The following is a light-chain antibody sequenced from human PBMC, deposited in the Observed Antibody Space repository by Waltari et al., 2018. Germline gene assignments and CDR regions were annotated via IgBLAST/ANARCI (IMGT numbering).Light chain of an antibody. V-gene: IGKV3-20*01. CDR3: QQYGTSPRT. Sequence: EIVLTQSPGTLSLSPGERATLSCRASQSVSSTHLAWYQQKPGQAPRLLIYHTSSRATGIPDRFSGSGSGTDFTLTISRLEPEDFAVYYCQQYGTSPRTFAQGTKVEIK. CDR2: HTS. J-gene: IGKJ1*01. CDR1: QSVSSTH.